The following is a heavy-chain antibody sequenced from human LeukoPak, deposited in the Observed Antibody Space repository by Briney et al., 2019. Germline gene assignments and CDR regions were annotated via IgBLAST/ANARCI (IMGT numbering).Heavy chain of an antibody. CDR1: GGSFSGYY. V-gene: IGHV4-34*01. Sequence: SETLSLTCAVYGGSFSGYYWSWIRQPPGKGLEWIWEINHSGSTNYNPSPKSRVTISVDTSKNQFSLKLSSVTAADTTVYYCARAYYYYFDYWGQGTLVTVSS. CDR3: ARAYYYYFDY. D-gene: IGHD3-10*01. CDR2: INHSGST. J-gene: IGHJ4*02.